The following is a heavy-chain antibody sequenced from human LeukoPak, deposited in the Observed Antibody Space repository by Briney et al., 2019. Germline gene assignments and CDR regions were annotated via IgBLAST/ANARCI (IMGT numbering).Heavy chain of an antibody. V-gene: IGHV3-23*01. CDR3: AKDIRFGESLY. Sequence: GGSLRLSCAASGFTFSSYGMSWVRQAPGKGLEWVSAISGSGGSTYYADSVKGRFTISRDNSKNTLYLQMNSLRAEDTAVYYCAKDIRFGESLYWGQGTLVTVSS. CDR2: ISGSGGST. CDR1: GFTFSSYG. D-gene: IGHD3-10*01. J-gene: IGHJ4*02.